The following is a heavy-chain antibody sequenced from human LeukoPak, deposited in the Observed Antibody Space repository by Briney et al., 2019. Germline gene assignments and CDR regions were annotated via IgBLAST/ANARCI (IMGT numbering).Heavy chain of an antibody. D-gene: IGHD6-19*01. CDR1: GFTFSSYA. CDR2: ISGSGGST. CDR3: VKGGGSWGGWYVDY. J-gene: IGHJ4*02. Sequence: PGGSLRLSCAASGFTFSSYAMSWVRQAPGKGLEWVSAISGSGGSTYYADSVKGRFIISRDNSKNTLCLQMNSLRAEDTAVYYCVKGGGSWGGWYVDYWGQGTLVTVSS. V-gene: IGHV3-23*01.